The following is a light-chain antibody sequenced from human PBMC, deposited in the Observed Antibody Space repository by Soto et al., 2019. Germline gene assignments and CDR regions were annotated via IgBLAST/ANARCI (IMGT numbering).Light chain of an antibody. CDR1: QGVSRW. CDR3: YERNGFQRD. J-gene: IGKJ3*01. CDR2: AAS. Sequence: DNQMTQSPSSVSASVGDSVTITYRPSQGVSRWLAWYQQRPGRAPKLLIYAASSLQNGVPSRFSGGGSGTDFTLSISGLQPEDVASYYFYERNGFQRDLGPG. V-gene: IGKV1D-12*01.